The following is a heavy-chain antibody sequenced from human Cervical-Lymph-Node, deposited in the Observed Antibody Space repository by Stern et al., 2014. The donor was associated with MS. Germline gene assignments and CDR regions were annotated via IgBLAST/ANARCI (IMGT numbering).Heavy chain of an antibody. CDR2: IVSIFEKA. D-gene: IGHD4-23*01. Sequence: VQLLESGAEVKKPGSSVKVSCKVSGASFSTNAISWVRQAPGQGLEWMGAIVSIFEKANYAQRFRGRVTISADESTSTAYLDLSSLRSGDTAVYFCTREHHGGNFASWGQGTLVTVSS. CDR3: TREHHGGNFAS. J-gene: IGHJ4*02. V-gene: IGHV1-69*01. CDR1: GASFSTNA.